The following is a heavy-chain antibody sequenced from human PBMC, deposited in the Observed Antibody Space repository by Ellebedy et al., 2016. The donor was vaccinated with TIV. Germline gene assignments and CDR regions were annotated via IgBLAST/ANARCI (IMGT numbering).Heavy chain of an antibody. J-gene: IGHJ4*02. CDR3: ARVATGD. Sequence: SETLSLXXTVSGDSINGYYWSWIRQPPGKGLEWIGYIYHFGHSGSTYYKPSLKSRATISVDTSKNQFSLKLSSVTAADTAMYYCARVATGDWGQGTLVTVAS. D-gene: IGHD5-12*01. CDR2: IYHFGHSGST. CDR1: GDSINGYY. V-gene: IGHV4-4*09.